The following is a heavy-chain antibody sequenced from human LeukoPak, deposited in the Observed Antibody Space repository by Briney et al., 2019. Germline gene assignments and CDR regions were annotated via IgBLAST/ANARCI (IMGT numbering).Heavy chain of an antibody. V-gene: IGHV1-2*02. CDR3: ARDQATVATPWWDH. J-gene: IGHJ4*01. D-gene: IGHD4-23*01. Sequence: ASVKVSCKASGYTFTGYYVHWVRQAPGQGLEWMGWINGNSGGTNYAQKFQGRVTMTRDTSISTAYMELSSLRSDDTAVYFCARDQATVATPWWDHWGQGTLVTVSS. CDR2: INGNSGGT. CDR1: GYTFTGYY.